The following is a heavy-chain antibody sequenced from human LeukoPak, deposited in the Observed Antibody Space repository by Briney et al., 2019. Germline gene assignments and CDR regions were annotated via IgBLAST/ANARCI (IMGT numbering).Heavy chain of an antibody. Sequence: ASVPVSCMACRYTFTGYLMHWLGQALGQGLDWMGRSNPNNVGTNYAQKFQGRVTMTRDTSISTAYMELSRLRSDDTDVYYCARGGASWNHDPYAYYYYYMDVWGKGTTVTVSS. J-gene: IGHJ6*03. D-gene: IGHD1-14*01. CDR2: SNPNNVGT. CDR1: RYTFTGYL. V-gene: IGHV1-2*05. CDR3: ARGGASWNHDPYAYYYYYMDV.